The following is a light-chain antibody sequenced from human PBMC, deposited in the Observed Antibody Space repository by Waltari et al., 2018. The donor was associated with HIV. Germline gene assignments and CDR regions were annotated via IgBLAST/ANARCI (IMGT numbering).Light chain of an antibody. V-gene: IGLV1-40*01. CDR1: SPTIWAAYN. Sequence: QSVLTQPPSVSGAPGHGVTISFTRRSPTIWAAYNVQAYQQLPGTAPNLLIYGNSNRPAGVPDRFSGSKSGTSASLAITGLQAEDEADYYCQSYDSSLSAPVVFGGGTKLTVL. CDR2: GNS. CDR3: QSYDSSLSAPVV. J-gene: IGLJ2*01.